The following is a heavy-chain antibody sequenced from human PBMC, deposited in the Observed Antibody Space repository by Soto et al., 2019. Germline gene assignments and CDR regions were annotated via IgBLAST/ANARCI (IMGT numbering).Heavy chain of an antibody. CDR3: ARGGLRFLEWLLYVGY. V-gene: IGHV3-33*01. CDR1: GFTFSSYG. D-gene: IGHD3-3*01. J-gene: IGHJ4*02. Sequence: WGSLRVSCAASGFTFSSYGMHWVRQAPGKGLEWVAVIWYDGSNTYYADSVKGRFTISRDNSKNTLYLQVSSLRAAETAVYCCARGGLRFLEWLLYVGYWGQGTLVTVSS. CDR2: IWYDGSNT.